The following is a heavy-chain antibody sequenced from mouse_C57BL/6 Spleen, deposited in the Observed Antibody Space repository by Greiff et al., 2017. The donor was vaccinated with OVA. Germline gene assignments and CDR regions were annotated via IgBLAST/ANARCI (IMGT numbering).Heavy chain of an antibody. V-gene: IGHV3-6*01. J-gene: IGHJ3*01. CDR1: GYSITSGYY. CDR2: ISYDGSN. D-gene: IGHD3-2*01. Sequence: ESGPGLVKPSQSLSLTCSVTGYSITSGYYWNWIRQFPGNKLEWMGYISYDGSNNYNPSLKNRISITRDTSKNQFFLKLNSVTTEDTATYYCARGQGLFAYGGQGTLVTVSA. CDR3: ARGQGLFAY.